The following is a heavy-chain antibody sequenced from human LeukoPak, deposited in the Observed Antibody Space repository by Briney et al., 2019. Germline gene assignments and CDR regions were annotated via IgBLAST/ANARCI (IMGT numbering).Heavy chain of an antibody. V-gene: IGHV1-2*02. J-gene: IGHJ1*01. CDR3: ARRPAADGRGKEYFQH. D-gene: IGHD6-13*01. Sequence: ASVKVSCKASGYTFTGYYMHWVRQAPGQGLEWMGWINPNSGGTNYAQKFQGRVTMTRDTSISTAYMELSRLRSDDTAVYYCARRPAADGRGKEYFQHWGQGTLVTVSS. CDR2: INPNSGGT. CDR1: GYTFTGYY.